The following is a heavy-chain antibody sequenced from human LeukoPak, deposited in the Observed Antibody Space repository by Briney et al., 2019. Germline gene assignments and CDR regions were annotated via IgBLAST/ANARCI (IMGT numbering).Heavy chain of an antibody. V-gene: IGHV4-34*01. CDR3: ARGQVVPEV. D-gene: IGHD2-15*01. J-gene: IGHJ4*02. Sequence: SETLSLTCAVYGGSFSGYYWSWIRQPPGKGLEWIGEINHSGSTNYNPSLKSRVTISVDTSKNRFSLKLSSVTAADTAVYYCARGQVVPEVWGQGTLVTVSS. CDR2: INHSGST. CDR1: GGSFSGYY.